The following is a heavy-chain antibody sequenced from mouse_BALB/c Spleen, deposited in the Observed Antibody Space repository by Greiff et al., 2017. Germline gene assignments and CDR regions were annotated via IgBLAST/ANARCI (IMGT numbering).Heavy chain of an antibody. V-gene: IGHV5-17*02. CDR2: ISSGSSTI. CDR1: GFTFSSFG. J-gene: IGHJ4*01. Sequence: EVKLVESGGGLVQPGGSRKLSCAASGFTFSSFGMHWVRQAPVKGLEWVAYISSGSSTIYYADTVKGRCTISRDNPKNTLFLQMTSLRSEDTAMYDCARSTVEAYYAMDYWGQGTSVTVSA. D-gene: IGHD1-1*01. CDR3: ARSTVEAYYAMDY.